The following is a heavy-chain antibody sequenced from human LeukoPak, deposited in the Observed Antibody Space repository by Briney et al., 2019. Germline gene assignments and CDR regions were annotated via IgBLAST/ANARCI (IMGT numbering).Heavy chain of an antibody. CDR1: GGTFSSYA. Sequence: RASVKVSCKASGGTFSSYAISWVRQAPGQGLEWMGRIIPILGIANYAQKFQGRVTITADKSTSTAYMGLSSLRSEDTAVYYCAVYYYDSSGYYKYYFDYWGQGTLVTVSS. D-gene: IGHD3-22*01. J-gene: IGHJ4*02. CDR3: AVYYYDSSGYYKYYFDY. CDR2: IIPILGIA. V-gene: IGHV1-69*04.